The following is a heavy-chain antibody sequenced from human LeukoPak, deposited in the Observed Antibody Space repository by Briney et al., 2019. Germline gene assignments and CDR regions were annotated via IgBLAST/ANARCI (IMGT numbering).Heavy chain of an antibody. V-gene: IGHV3-48*04. Sequence: GGSLRLSCVASGFTFSAYNIDWVRQAPGAGLEWLSYISRSDTSSKYAVSVKGRFTTSRDNAKNSLYLQMNSLRAEDTAVYYGARDFRSPDILTGYFPPGYWGQGTLVTVSS. D-gene: IGHD3-9*01. CDR1: GFTFSAYN. CDR3: ARDFRSPDILTGYFPPGY. CDR2: ISRSDTSS. J-gene: IGHJ4*02.